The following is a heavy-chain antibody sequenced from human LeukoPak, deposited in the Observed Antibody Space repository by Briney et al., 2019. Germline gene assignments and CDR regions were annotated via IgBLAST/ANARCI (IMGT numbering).Heavy chain of an antibody. V-gene: IGHV3-23*01. J-gene: IGHJ4*02. CDR1: GFTFNNYV. Sequence: PGGSLRLSCAGSGFTFNNYVTWVRQAPGKGLEWVSAITGSGDYTYYADSVKGRFTISRDNSKNTLYLQMNSLRAEDTAIYYCAKDLPGSGWYYWGQGTLVTVSS. CDR3: AKDLPGSGWYY. D-gene: IGHD6-19*01. CDR2: ITGSGDYT.